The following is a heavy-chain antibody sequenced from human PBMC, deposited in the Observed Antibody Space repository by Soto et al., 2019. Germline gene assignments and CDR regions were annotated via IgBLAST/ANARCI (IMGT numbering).Heavy chain of an antibody. D-gene: IGHD6-6*01. Sequence: QVQLVESGGGLVKPGGSLRLSCAASGCTFSGYNMSWIRQAPGKGLEWVSYITSSGSNTFDAESVKGRFTISRDNTMKLLYLQMNSPSAEDRAVYYCARRGTISSAHHFDHWGQGTLVTVSS. CDR1: GCTFSGYN. CDR3: ARRGTISSAHHFDH. CDR2: ITSSGSNT. V-gene: IGHV3-11*01. J-gene: IGHJ4*02.